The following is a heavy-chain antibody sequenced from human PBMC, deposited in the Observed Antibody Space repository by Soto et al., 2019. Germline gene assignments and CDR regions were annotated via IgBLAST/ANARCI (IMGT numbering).Heavy chain of an antibody. Sequence: LRRSCAASGFTFGNSGMHWVRQALGKGLEWVAVISFDGSNKYYADSVRGRFTISRDNTKNTLYLQMDSLRAEDTAVYYCAKERMEQYQLLPFFDYWGQGTLVTVSS. D-gene: IGHD2-2*01. CDR3: AKERMEQYQLLPFFDY. V-gene: IGHV3-30*18. CDR1: GFTFGNSG. CDR2: ISFDGSNK. J-gene: IGHJ4*02.